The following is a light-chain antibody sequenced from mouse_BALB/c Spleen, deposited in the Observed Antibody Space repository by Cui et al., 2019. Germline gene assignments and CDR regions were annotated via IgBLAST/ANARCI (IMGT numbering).Light chain of an antibody. Sequence: ETTVTQSPASLSMAIGEKVTIRCITSTDFDDDMNWYQQKPGEPPKRLISEGNTLRPGVPSRFSSSGYGTDFVFTIENMLSEDVADYYCLQSDNLPFTFGSGTKLEIK. CDR1: TDFDDD. V-gene: IGKV17-121*01. CDR2: EGN. CDR3: LQSDNLPFT. J-gene: IGKJ4*01.